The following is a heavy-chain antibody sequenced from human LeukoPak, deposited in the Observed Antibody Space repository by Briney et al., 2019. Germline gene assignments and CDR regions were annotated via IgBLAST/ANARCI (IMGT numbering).Heavy chain of an antibody. CDR2: IYYRGIS. J-gene: IGHJ3*02. V-gene: IGHV4-59*01. Sequence: SETLSLTCTLSGRSINSYYWSGIRQPPGKGLEWIGYIYYRGISNCDPSLKSRVNISVDTSKNQFSLKLSPVTAADAAVYYCARDQVPETGTAVDGFDIGGQGTRVTVS. D-gene: IGHD2-2*01. CDR1: GRSINSYY. CDR3: ARDQVPETGTAVDGFDI.